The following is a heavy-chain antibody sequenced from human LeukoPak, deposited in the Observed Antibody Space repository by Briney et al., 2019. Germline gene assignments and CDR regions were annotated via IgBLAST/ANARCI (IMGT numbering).Heavy chain of an antibody. CDR3: ARSEGYSSLNWFDP. D-gene: IGHD5-18*01. V-gene: IGHV1-18*01. J-gene: IGHJ5*02. Sequence: ASVKVSFKASGYTFTSYGISWVRQAPGQGREGMGWISAYNGNTNYAQKLQGRVTITTDTSTSTAYMELRSLRSDDTAVYYCARSEGYSSLNWFDPWGQGTLVTVSS. CDR1: GYTFTSYG. CDR2: ISAYNGNT.